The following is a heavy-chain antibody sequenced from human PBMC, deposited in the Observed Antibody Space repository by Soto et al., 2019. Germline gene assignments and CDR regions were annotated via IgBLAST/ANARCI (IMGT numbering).Heavy chain of an antibody. Sequence: QVQLVESGGGVVQPGRSLRLSCAASGFTFSSYGMHWVRQAPGKGLEWVVVISYDGSNKYYADSVKGRFTISRDNSKNTLYLQMNSLRAEDTAVYYCAPLTHFDYWGQGTLVTVSS. CDR2: ISYDGSNK. CDR1: GFTFSSYG. CDR3: APLTHFDY. D-gene: IGHD2-15*01. V-gene: IGHV3-30*03. J-gene: IGHJ4*02.